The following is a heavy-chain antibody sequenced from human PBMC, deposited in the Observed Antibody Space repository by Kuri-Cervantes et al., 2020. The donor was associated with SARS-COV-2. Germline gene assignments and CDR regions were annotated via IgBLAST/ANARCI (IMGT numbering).Heavy chain of an antibody. D-gene: IGHD6-6*01. J-gene: IGHJ5*02. Sequence: GESLKISCAASGFTFSSYSMNWVRQAPGKGLEWVSAISGSGGSTYYADSVKGRFTISRDNSKNTLYLQMNSLRAEDTAVHYCAKDFRKGARPWGQGTLVTVSS. CDR1: GFTFSSYS. CDR3: AKDFRKGARP. V-gene: IGHV3-23*01. CDR2: ISGSGGST.